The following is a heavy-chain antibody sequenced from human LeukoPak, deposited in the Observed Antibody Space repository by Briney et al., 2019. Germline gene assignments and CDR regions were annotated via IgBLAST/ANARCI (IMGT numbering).Heavy chain of an antibody. J-gene: IGHJ6*02. CDR3: ARLTMVRGEDYYYGMDV. D-gene: IGHD3-10*01. V-gene: IGHV1-8*01. Sequence: PNSGKRGYAQKFQGRVTITRNTSISTAYMELSSLRSEDTAVYYCARLTMVRGEDYYYGMDVWGQGTTVTVSS. CDR2: PNSGKR.